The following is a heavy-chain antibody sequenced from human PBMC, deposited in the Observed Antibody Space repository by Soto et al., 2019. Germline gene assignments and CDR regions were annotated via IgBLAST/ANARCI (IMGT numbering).Heavy chain of an antibody. V-gene: IGHV3-23*01. CDR2: VAACGGHT. D-gene: IGHD3-16*02. CDR3: ARRTSFLGAFDY. J-gene: IGHJ4*02. CDR1: GFIFDKYA. Sequence: GGSLRLSCVSSGFIFDKYAMAWVLQAPGKGLEWVSHVAACGGHTYYAESVKGRFTISRDNSKNTLFLQINTLRADDTAIYFCARRTSFLGAFDYWGQGVLVTVSS.